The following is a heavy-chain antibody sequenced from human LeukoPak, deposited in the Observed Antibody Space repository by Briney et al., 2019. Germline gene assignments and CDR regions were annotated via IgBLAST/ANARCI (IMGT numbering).Heavy chain of an antibody. J-gene: IGHJ4*02. CDR2: ISYDGSNK. D-gene: IGHD5-18*01. V-gene: IGHV3-30-3*01. CDR3: ASIPNLYTYGSLFDY. Sequence: PGGSLRLSCAASGFTFSSYAMSWVRQAPGKGLEWVALISYDGSNKYYADSVKGRFTISRDNSKNTLYLQMNSLRADDTAVYYCASIPNLYTYGSLFDYWGQGTLVTVSS. CDR1: GFTFSSYA.